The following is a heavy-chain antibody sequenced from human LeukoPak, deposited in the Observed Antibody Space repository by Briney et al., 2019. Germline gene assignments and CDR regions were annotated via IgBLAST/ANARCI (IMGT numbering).Heavy chain of an antibody. Sequence: GGSLRLSCAASGFTFSSSGMNWVRQAPGKGLEWVAVIWSDGSEKRYADSVKGRFTISRDNSKNTLYLQMNSLRAEDTAVYYCAKDQDYGTYFDYWGQGTLVTVSS. CDR2: IWSDGSEK. D-gene: IGHD4-17*01. CDR1: GFTFSSSG. J-gene: IGHJ4*02. V-gene: IGHV3-33*06. CDR3: AKDQDYGTYFDY.